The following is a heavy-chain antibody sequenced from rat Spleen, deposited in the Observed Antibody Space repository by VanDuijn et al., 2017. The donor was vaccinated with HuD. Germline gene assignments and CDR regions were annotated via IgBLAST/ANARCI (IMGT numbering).Heavy chain of an antibody. J-gene: IGHJ4*01. CDR3: ARLNYPHYYVMDA. D-gene: IGHD1-4*01. CDR1: GFTFSDYY. V-gene: IGHV5-22*01. CDR2: ISYEGSSI. Sequence: EVQLVESGGGLVQPGRSLKLSCAASGFTFSDYYMAWVRQAPKKGLEWVASISYEGSSIYYGDSVKGRFPISRDNANSTLYLQMNSRRSEDTATYYWARLNYPHYYVMDACGQGASVTVSS.